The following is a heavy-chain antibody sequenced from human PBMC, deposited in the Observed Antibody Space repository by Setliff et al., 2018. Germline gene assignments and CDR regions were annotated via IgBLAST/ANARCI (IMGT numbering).Heavy chain of an antibody. CDR1: GFSISSGYY. Sequence: PSETLSLTCAVSGFSISSGYYWGWIRQPPGKGLEWIGSIKHSGNIYYNPSLKSRVTISVDTSNNQFSLKLTSVTAADTAVYYCARDGGDGYGVDAYAGGGFDIWGQGTMVTVSS. D-gene: IGHD4-17*01. CDR2: IKHSGNI. J-gene: IGHJ3*02. V-gene: IGHV4-38-2*02. CDR3: ARDGGDGYGVDAYAGGGFDI.